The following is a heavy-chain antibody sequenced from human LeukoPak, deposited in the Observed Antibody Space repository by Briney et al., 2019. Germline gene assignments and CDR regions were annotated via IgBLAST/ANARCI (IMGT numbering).Heavy chain of an antibody. Sequence: GGSLRLSCAASGLTFSSYWMSWVRQAPGKGLEWVANIKQDGSEKYYVDSVKGRFTISRDNAKNSLYLQMNSLRAEDTAVYYRARDQAVAGTYYYYGMDVWGQGTTVTVSS. J-gene: IGHJ6*02. V-gene: IGHV3-7*01. CDR2: IKQDGSEK. CDR1: GLTFSSYW. D-gene: IGHD6-19*01. CDR3: ARDQAVAGTYYYYGMDV.